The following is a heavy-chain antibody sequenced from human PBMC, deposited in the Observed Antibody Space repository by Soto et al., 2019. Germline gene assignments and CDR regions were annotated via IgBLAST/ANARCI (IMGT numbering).Heavy chain of an antibody. CDR2: ISGSGGST. CDR1: GFTFSSYA. CDR3: AKAGSGVDTAMVRYFDY. J-gene: IGHJ4*02. V-gene: IGHV3-23*01. D-gene: IGHD5-18*01. Sequence: GGSLRLSCAASGFTFSSYAMSWVRQAPGKGLEWVSAISGSGGSTYYADSVKGRFTISRDNSKNKLYLQMNSLRAEDTAVYYCAKAGSGVDTAMVRYFDYWGQGTLVTVSS.